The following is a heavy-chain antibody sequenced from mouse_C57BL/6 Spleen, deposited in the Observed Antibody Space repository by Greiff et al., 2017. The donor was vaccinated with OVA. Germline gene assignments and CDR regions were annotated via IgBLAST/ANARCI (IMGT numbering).Heavy chain of an antibody. D-gene: IGHD2-5*01. CDR2: IDPETGGT. V-gene: IGHV1-15*01. J-gene: IGHJ4*01. Sequence: VQLQQSGAELVRPGASVTLSCKASGYTFTDYEMHWVKQTPVHGLEWIGAIDPETGGTAYNQKFKGKAILTADKSSSTAYMELRSLTSEDSAVYYCTRYHSTYAMDYWGQGTSVTVSS. CDR3: TRYHSTYAMDY. CDR1: GYTFTDYE.